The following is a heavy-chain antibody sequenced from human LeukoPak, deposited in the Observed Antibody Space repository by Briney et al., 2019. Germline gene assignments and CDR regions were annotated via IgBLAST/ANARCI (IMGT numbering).Heavy chain of an antibody. D-gene: IGHD6-19*01. Sequence: SETLSLTCTVSGGSSRNDIWNWIRQPAGKGLEWIGRIYYSGSTYYNPSLKSRVTISVETSKNQVSLKLSSVTAADTAVYYCARQGAGGRAFDIWGQGTMVTVSS. V-gene: IGHV4-59*05. CDR3: ARQGAGGRAFDI. J-gene: IGHJ3*02. CDR2: IYYSGST. CDR1: GGSSRNDI.